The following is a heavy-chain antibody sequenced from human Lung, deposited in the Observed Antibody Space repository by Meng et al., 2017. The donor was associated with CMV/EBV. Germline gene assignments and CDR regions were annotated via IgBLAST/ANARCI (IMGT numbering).Heavy chain of an antibody. J-gene: IGHJ4*02. CDR3: ARYDFWSGYVY. Sequence: TXSLTCAVYGGSFSGYYWSWIRQPPGKGLEWIGEINHSGSTNYNPSLKSRVTISVDTSKNQFSLKLSSVTAADTAVYYCARYDFWSGYVYWGQGTRVTVAS. CDR1: GGSFSGYY. V-gene: IGHV4-34*01. CDR2: INHSGST. D-gene: IGHD3-3*01.